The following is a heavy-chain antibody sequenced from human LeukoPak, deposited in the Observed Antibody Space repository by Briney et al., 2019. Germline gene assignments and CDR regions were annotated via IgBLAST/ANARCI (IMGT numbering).Heavy chain of an antibody. CDR2: INSHGTIT. Sequence: GGSLRLSCAASGFPLSANWMHWVRQAPGKGLLWLSRINSHGTITNYADSVKGRFTISKDNAKNTLFLQMNSLRAEDTAVYYCARTDYFDQWGQGTLVTVSS. V-gene: IGHV3-74*01. D-gene: IGHD2-21*02. J-gene: IGHJ4*02. CDR3: ARTDYFDQ. CDR1: GFPLSANW.